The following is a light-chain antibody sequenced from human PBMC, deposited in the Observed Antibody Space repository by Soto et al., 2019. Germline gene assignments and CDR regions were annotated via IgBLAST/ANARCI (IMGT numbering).Light chain of an antibody. V-gene: IGLV2-14*01. CDR3: SSYTSSSTRV. CDR1: SSDVGGYNY. Sequence: QSALTQPASVSGSPGQSITISCTGTSSDVGGYNYVSWYQQHPGTAPKLMIYDVSNRPSGVSNRFSGSKSGNMASLTISGLQAEDEADYYCSSYTSSSTRVFGGGTKLTVL. CDR2: DVS. J-gene: IGLJ2*01.